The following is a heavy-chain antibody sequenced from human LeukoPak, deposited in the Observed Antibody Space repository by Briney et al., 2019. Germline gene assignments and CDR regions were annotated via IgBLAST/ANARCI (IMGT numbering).Heavy chain of an antibody. CDR1: GFTFSRYW. J-gene: IGHJ4*02. D-gene: IGHD6-6*01. CDR3: ARGGRSSSGSGDY. V-gene: IGHV3-74*01. CDR2: INSDGRST. Sequence: GGSLRLSCVASGFTFSRYWMHWVRQAPGKGLVWVSRINSDGRSTNYADSVKGRFTISRDNAKNSLYLQMNSLRAEDTAVYYCARGGRSSSGSGDYWGQGTLVTVSS.